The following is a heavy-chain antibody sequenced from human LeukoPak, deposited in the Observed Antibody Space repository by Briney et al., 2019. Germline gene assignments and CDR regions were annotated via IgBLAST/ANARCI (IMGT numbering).Heavy chain of an antibody. D-gene: IGHD1-26*01. J-gene: IGHJ4*02. V-gene: IGHV3-7*01. CDR3: ARESPLAGAPADY. Sequence: AGGSLRLSWAASGFTFSSYWMSWVRQAPGKGLEWVANIKQDGSEKYYVDSVKGRFTISRDNAKNSLYLQMNSLRAEDTAVYYCARESPLAGAPADYWGQGTLVTVSS. CDR2: IKQDGSEK. CDR1: GFTFSSYW.